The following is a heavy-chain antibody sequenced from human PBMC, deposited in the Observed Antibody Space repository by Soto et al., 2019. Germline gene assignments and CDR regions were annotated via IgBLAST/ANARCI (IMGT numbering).Heavy chain of an antibody. Sequence: QVQLQESGPGLVKPSETLSLTCAVSGDSISSYYCMWIRQPPGKGLESIGYLYYGRSANYNPSLKSLFTLSVDTSASQCSLTLRSMAAAGTAVYYCALRSMAVVPEYWGQGTLVTVSS. V-gene: IGHV4-59*01. CDR3: ALRSMAVVPEY. D-gene: IGHD3-22*01. CDR1: GDSISSYY. J-gene: IGHJ4*02. CDR2: LYYGRSA.